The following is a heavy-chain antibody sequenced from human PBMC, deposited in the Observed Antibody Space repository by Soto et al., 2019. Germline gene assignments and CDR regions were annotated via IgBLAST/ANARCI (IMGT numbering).Heavy chain of an antibody. CDR3: ARIPYGDYPPGYYYYMDV. CDR2: IYSGGST. CDR1: GFTVSSNY. Sequence: GGSLRLSCAASGFTVSSNYMSWVRQAPGKGLEWVSVIYSGGSTYYEDYVKGRFTSSRDNSKNTLYLQMNSLRAKDTAVYYCARIPYGDYPPGYYYYMDVWGKGTTVTVSS. V-gene: IGHV3-66*01. D-gene: IGHD4-17*01. J-gene: IGHJ6*03.